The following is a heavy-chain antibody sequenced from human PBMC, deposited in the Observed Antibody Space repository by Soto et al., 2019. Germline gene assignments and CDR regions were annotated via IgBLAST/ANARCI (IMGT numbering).Heavy chain of an antibody. CDR1: GGSFSGYY. CDR3: ARGRGYSGYGGGLY. J-gene: IGHJ4*02. CDR2: INHSGST. V-gene: IGHV4-34*01. D-gene: IGHD5-12*01. Sequence: QVQLQQWGAGLLKPSETLSLTCAVYGGSFSGYYWSWIRQPPGKGLEWIGEINHSGSTNYNPSLTSRVTISVDTSKNQFSLKLSSVTAADTAVYYCARGRGYSGYGGGLYWGQGTLVTVSS.